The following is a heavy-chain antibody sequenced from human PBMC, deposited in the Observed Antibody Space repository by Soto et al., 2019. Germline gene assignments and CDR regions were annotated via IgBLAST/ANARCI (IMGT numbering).Heavy chain of an antibody. CDR3: VRDWSSEGDY. J-gene: IGHJ4*02. D-gene: IGHD1-26*01. Sequence: GGSLRLSCAASGFTFSAYWMTWVRQAPGKGLEWVANIKQDGSKKNYVDSVKGRFTISRDNAKNSVFLQMNSLRVEDTAVYYCVRDWSSEGDYWGQGTVVTVSS. CDR1: GFTFSAYW. V-gene: IGHV3-7*05. CDR2: IKQDGSKK.